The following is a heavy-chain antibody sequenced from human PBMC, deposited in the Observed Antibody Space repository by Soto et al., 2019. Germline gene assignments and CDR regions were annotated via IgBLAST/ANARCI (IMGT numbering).Heavy chain of an antibody. CDR1: GFTFSNWA. J-gene: IGHJ4*01. CDR2: ISGSGDRT. CDR3: AITWRGVGLYYEVDY. D-gene: IGHD3-3*01. V-gene: IGHV3-23*01. Sequence: EVQLLESGGGLVQPGGSLRLSCAASGFTFSNWAMSWVRQAPGKGLEWVSGISGSGDRTFYADSVKGRFTISRDNSKNTLSLQMNSLRADDTAIYYFAITWRGVGLYYEVDYWGHGTLVTVSS.